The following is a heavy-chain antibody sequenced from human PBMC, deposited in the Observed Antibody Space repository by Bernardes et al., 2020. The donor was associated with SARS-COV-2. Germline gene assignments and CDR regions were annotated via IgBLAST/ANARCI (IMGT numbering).Heavy chain of an antibody. J-gene: IGHJ6*02. CDR1: GYSFSPYW. CDR2: IYPGDSDT. Sequence: GEYLKSSCKGSGYSFSPYWIGWVRQMPGKGLEWMGIIYPGDSDTRYSPSFQGQVTISADKSISTAYLQWSSLKASDTAMYYCARRAYAIYQYGMDVWGQGTTVTVSS. V-gene: IGHV5-51*01. D-gene: IGHD3-16*01. CDR3: ARRAYAIYQYGMDV.